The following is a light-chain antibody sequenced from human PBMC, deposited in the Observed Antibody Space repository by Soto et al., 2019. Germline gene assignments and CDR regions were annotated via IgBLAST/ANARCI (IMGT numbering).Light chain of an antibody. Sequence: QSALTQPPSAPGSPGQSVTISCTGTSSDVGGYSSVAWFQHHPGKAPKLMIYEVSKRPSGVPDRFSGSKSGNTASLTVSGLQAEDEADYYCISYAGSNNYVFGTGTKVTVL. CDR1: SSDVGGYSS. V-gene: IGLV2-8*01. CDR2: EVS. CDR3: ISYAGSNNYV. J-gene: IGLJ1*01.